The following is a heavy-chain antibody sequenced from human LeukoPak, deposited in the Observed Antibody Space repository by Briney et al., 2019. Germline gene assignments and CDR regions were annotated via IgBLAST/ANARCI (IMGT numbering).Heavy chain of an antibody. J-gene: IGHJ4*02. CDR2: IRSKAYGGTT. CDR3: TRAPPLYNWNWYYFDY. V-gene: IGHV3-49*04. CDR1: GFTFGDYA. D-gene: IGHD1-7*01. Sequence: GGSLRLSCTASGFTFGDYAMSWVRQAPGKGLEWVGFIRSKAYGGTTEYAASVKGRFTISRDDSKSIAYLQMNSLKTEDTAVYYCTRAPPLYNWNWYYFDYWGQGTLVTVSS.